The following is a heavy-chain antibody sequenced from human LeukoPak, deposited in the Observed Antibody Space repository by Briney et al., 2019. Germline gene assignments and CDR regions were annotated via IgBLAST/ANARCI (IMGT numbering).Heavy chain of an antibody. J-gene: IGHJ6*02. Sequence: GGSLRLSCAASGFSLSNYWMSWVRQAPGKGLEWVANINQDGSDKYYVDSVMGRFTISKDNAKNSVYLQMSSLRPEDTAIYYCAWYGVTHGLDVWGQGTTVTVSS. CDR3: AWYGVTHGLDV. D-gene: IGHD3-10*01. CDR1: GFSLSNYW. CDR2: INQDGSDK. V-gene: IGHV3-7*01.